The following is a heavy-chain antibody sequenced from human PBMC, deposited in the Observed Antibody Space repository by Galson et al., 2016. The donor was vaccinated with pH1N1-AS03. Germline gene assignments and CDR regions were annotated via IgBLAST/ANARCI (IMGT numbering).Heavy chain of an antibody. J-gene: IGHJ4*02. CDR2: ISYDGSHI. Sequence: SLRLSCADSGPTFSYYPMHWVRQAPGKGLEWVAVISYDGSHITYANSVKGRFTISRDHSKNTLYLQMTTLRTEDTAVYYCAKEVQRRLPFWGQGILVTVSS. CDR3: AKEVQRRLPF. CDR1: GPTFSYYP. V-gene: IGHV3-30-3*01. D-gene: IGHD1-1*01.